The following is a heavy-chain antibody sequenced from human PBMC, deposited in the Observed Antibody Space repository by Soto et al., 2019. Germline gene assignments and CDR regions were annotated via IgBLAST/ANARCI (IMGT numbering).Heavy chain of an antibody. CDR1: GFTVSSKG. CDR2: ISRDGRTK. J-gene: IGHJ4*02. Sequence: QVQLVESGGGVVQPGRSLRLSCSVSGFTVSSKGMHWVRQAPGKGLEWVAVISRDGRTKFYADSVEGRFTISKDSSRNKLFLEMDSLRSDDTAVYYCPGEVASGYWGQGTLVTVSS. V-gene: IGHV3-30*03. CDR3: PGEVASGY. D-gene: IGHD2-21*01.